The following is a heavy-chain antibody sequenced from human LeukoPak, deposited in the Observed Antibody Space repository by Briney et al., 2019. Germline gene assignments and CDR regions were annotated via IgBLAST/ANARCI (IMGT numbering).Heavy chain of an antibody. CDR2: INPSGGST. Sequence: ASVKVSCKASGGTFSSYAISWVRQAPGQGLEWMGIINPSGGSTSYAQKFQGRVTMTRDTSTSTVYMELSSLRSEDTAVYYCARAGYDFWSGLGAFDIWGQGTMVTVSS. CDR1: GGTFSSYA. CDR3: ARAGYDFWSGLGAFDI. V-gene: IGHV1-46*01. J-gene: IGHJ3*02. D-gene: IGHD3-3*01.